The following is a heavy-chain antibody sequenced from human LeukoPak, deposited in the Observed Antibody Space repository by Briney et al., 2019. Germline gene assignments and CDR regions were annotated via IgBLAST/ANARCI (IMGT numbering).Heavy chain of an antibody. J-gene: IGHJ4*02. CDR2: IIPIFGTA. D-gene: IGHD3-22*01. V-gene: IGHV1-69*13. Sequence: ASVKVSCKASGGTFSSYAISWVRQAPGQGLEWMGGIIPIFGTANYAQKFQGRVTITADESTSTAYMELSSLRSEDTAVYYCARIIDSSGYYSDYFDYWAREPWSPSPQ. CDR1: GGTFSSYA. CDR3: ARIIDSSGYYSDYFDY.